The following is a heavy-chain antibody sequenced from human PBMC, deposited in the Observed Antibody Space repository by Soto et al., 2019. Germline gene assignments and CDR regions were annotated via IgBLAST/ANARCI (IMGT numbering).Heavy chain of an antibody. CDR1: GDTFSNYY. J-gene: IGHJ6*02. Sequence: ASVKVSCKASGDTFSNYYIHWVRQAPGQGLEWMGLINPNGGTTTCSQKFQGRVTMTRDTSTNTVYMQLSSLRSDDTAVYFCASSQEGRPLDVWGQGTTVTVSS. CDR2: INPNGGTT. CDR3: ASSQEGRPLDV. V-gene: IGHV1-46*01.